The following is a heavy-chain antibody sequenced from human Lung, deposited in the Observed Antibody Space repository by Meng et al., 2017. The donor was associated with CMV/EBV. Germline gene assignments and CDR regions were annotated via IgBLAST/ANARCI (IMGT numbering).Heavy chain of an antibody. CDR2: IYYSGST. Sequence: SETLSLXFTVSGGTISSYYWSWIRQPPGKGLEWIGYIYYSGSTNYNPSLKSRVTISVDTSKNQFSLKLSSVTAAATAVYYCARDNPVTAMVAHYYGLDVWGQGTTVTVSS. D-gene: IGHD5-18*01. CDR1: GGTISSYY. CDR3: ARDNPVTAMVAHYYGLDV. V-gene: IGHV4-59*01. J-gene: IGHJ6*02.